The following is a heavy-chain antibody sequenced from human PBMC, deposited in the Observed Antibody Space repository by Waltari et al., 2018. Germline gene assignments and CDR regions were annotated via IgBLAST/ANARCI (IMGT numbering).Heavy chain of an antibody. J-gene: IGHJ4*02. Sequence: QLRLQESGPGLVKPSETLSRTCTASGGPIGGRSPAWGWLRQPPGKGLEWFGNIYYSVTTYYNPSLKSRVIISVDTSKNQFSLKLSSVTAADTAVYYCARRGDCGNDCYTFDYWGQGTLVTVSS. CDR2: IYYSVTT. D-gene: IGHD2-21*01. CDR1: GGPIGGRSPA. V-gene: IGHV4-39*01. CDR3: ARRGDCGNDCYTFDY.